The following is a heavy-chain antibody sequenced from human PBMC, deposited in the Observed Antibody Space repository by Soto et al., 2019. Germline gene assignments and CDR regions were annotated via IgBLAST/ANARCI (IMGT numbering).Heavy chain of an antibody. CDR2: IWYDGSNK. V-gene: IGHV3-33*01. Sequence: QVQLVESGGGVVQPGRSLRLSCAASGFTFSSYGMHWVRQAPGKGLEWVAVIWYDGSNKYYADSVKGRFTISRDNSRNTWYLQMTGRRVKETAVYSCGRNRYAGGWYNLAYGGREPRVTVPS. J-gene: IGHJ4*02. CDR3: GRNRYAGGWYNLAY. D-gene: IGHD6-19*01. CDR1: GFTFSSYG.